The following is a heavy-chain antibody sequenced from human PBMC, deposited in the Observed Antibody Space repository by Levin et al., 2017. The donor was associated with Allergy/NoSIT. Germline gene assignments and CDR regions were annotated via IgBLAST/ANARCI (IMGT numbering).Heavy chain of an antibody. Sequence: GGSLRLSCAASGFSFSIYTMNWVRQAPGTGLEWISFISTNSGYIYYADSVRGRFTISRDNAKRSVYLQMNSLRADDTAVYYCARGPEVWGQGTPVTVSS. V-gene: IGHV3-21*01. CDR2: ISTNSGYI. CDR3: ARGPEV. D-gene: IGHD1-14*01. CDR1: GFSFSIYT. J-gene: IGHJ4*02.